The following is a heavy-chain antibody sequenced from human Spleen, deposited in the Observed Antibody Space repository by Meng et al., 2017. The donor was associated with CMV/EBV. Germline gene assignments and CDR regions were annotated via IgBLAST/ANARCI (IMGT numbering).Heavy chain of an antibody. CDR3: ARVVFYYYGSSTVDS. J-gene: IGHJ4*02. CDR1: GGSIRSSNG. CDR2: IYYSGKT. Sequence: SGGSIRSSNGWTWGRQVPGKGLEWIGYIYYSGKTYYNRYLKSRLIISVDKYKNQFSLNLSSVTADNMAIYFCARVVFYYYGSSTVDSWGQGTLVTVSS. V-gene: IGHV4-4*01. D-gene: IGHD3-10*01.